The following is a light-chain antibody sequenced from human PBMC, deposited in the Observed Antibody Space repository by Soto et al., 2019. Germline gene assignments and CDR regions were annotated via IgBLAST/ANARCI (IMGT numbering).Light chain of an antibody. CDR3: MQGTHWPQT. CDR1: QSLVHSDGNTY. J-gene: IGKJ1*01. CDR2: QFS. V-gene: IGKV2-30*02. Sequence: DVVMTQSPLSLPVTLGQPASISCSCSQSLVHSDGNTYLSWFQQRPGQSPRRLIYQFSHRDSGVPDRFSGGGSGTDFTLKISRVEAEDVGAYYCMQGTHWPQTFGQGTKVDIK.